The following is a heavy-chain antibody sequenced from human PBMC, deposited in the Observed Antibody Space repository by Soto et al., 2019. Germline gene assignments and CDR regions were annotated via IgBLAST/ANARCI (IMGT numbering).Heavy chain of an antibody. CDR3: ARRIAAAAHYYYYGMDV. V-gene: IGHV5-10-1*01. J-gene: IGHJ6*02. CDR1: GYSFTSYW. CDR2: IDPSDSYT. D-gene: IGHD6-13*01. Sequence: AGESLKISCKGSGYSFTSYWISWVRQMPGKGLEWMGRIDPSDSYTNYSPSFQGHVTISADKSISTAYLQWSSLKASDTAMYYCARRIAAAAHYYYYGMDVWGQGTTVTVSS.